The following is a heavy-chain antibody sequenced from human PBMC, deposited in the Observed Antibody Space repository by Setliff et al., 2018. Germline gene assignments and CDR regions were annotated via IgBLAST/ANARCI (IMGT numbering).Heavy chain of an antibody. CDR2: ISGYNGNT. CDR3: ARHGDASFYYDILTGYSPPYYFDH. Sequence: ASVKVSCKASGYIFTNYGVSWVRQAPGQGLEWMGWISGYNGNTNYAQKVQGRVTMTTDTSTSTAYMELRSLRSGDTAVYYCARHGDASFYYDILTGYSPPYYFDHWGQGTLVTVSS. CDR1: GYIFTNYG. D-gene: IGHD3-9*01. V-gene: IGHV1-18*01. J-gene: IGHJ4*02.